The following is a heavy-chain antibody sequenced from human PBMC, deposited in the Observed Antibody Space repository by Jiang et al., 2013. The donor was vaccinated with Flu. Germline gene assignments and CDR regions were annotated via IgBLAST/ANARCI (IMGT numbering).Heavy chain of an antibody. CDR2: IYPGDSDT. V-gene: IGHV5-51*01. J-gene: IGHJ6*02. CDR3: ARHYDGDYVGVSGMDV. Sequence: WVRQMPGKGLEWMGIIYPGDSDTRYSPSFQGQVTISADKSISTAYLQWSSLKASDTAMYYCARHYDGDYVGVSGMDVWGQGTTVTVSS. D-gene: IGHD4-17*01.